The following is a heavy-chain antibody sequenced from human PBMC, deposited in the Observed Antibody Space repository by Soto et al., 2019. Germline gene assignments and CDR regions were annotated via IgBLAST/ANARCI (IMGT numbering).Heavy chain of an antibody. Sequence: SVKVSCKASGGTFSSYAISWVRQAPGQGLEWMGGIIPIFGTANYAQKFQGRVTITADESTSTAYMELSSLRSEDTAVYYCTRDGVVATLEGYYYYYGMDVWGQGTTVTVSS. V-gene: IGHV1-69*13. D-gene: IGHD5-12*01. CDR2: IIPIFGTA. CDR3: TRDGVVATLEGYYYYYGMDV. CDR1: GGTFSSYA. J-gene: IGHJ6*02.